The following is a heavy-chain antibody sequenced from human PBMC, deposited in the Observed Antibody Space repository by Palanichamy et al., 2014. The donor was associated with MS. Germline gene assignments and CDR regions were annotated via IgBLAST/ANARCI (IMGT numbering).Heavy chain of an antibody. CDR1: EFTFTSYT. Sequence: EVHLAEVWGRTWYSLRGSLRLSCAASEFTFTSYTMSWVRQAPAQRLEWVSAIIERGDVTTYAESVKGRFTISRDNSKNTLYLQMNSLRVEDTAIYYCAKAYDTTTRYAAFASWGQGTLVTVSS. J-gene: IGHJ4*02. V-gene: IGHV3-23*04. CDR3: AKAYDTTTRYAAFAS. D-gene: IGHD3-3*01. CDR2: IIERGDVT.